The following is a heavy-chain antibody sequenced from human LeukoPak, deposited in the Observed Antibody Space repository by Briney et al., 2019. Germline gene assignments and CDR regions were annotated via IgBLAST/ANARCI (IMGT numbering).Heavy chain of an antibody. CDR2: ISWNSGSI. Sequence: GGSLRLSCAASGFTFDDYAMHWVRQAPGKGLEWVSGISWNSGSIGYADSVKGRFTFSRDNAKNSLYLQMNSLRAEDTALYYCAKDMHYGSGSYYGEFDHWGQGTLVTVSS. J-gene: IGHJ5*02. CDR3: AKDMHYGSGSYYGEFDH. V-gene: IGHV3-9*01. D-gene: IGHD3-10*01. CDR1: GFTFDDYA.